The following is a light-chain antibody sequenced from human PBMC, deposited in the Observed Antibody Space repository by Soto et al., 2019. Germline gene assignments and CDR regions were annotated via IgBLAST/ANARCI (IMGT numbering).Light chain of an antibody. Sequence: ESVLTQSPATLALSQGERATLSCRASQSVSSSYLAWYQQKPGQAPRLLIYGASSMATGVPDRFSGRVAGTAFPLPISRLEPEDFALYYCPRSGSSPAFGQGPRVDIK. CDR3: PRSGSSPA. CDR2: GAS. V-gene: IGKV3-20*01. J-gene: IGKJ1*01. CDR1: QSVSSSY.